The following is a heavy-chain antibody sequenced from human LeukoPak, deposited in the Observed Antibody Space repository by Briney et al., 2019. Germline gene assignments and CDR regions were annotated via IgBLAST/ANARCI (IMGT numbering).Heavy chain of an antibody. D-gene: IGHD3-22*01. CDR3: ARTRGSMIVVEESDY. CDR1: GGSISSSSYY. V-gene: IGHV4-39*07. CDR2: IYYSGST. J-gene: IGHJ4*02. Sequence: SETLSLTCTVSGGSISSSSYYWGWIRQPPGKGLEWIGSIYYSGSTYYNPSLKSRVTISVDKSKNQFSLKLSSVTAADTAVYYCARTRGSMIVVEESDYWGQGTLVTVSS.